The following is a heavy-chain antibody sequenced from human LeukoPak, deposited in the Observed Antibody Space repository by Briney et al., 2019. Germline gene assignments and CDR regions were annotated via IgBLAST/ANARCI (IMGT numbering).Heavy chain of an antibody. CDR3: AKEELGIRLDY. Sequence: SVKVSCKASGGTFSSYAISWVRQAPGQGLEWMGGIIPIFGTANYAQKFQGRVTVTADESTSTAYMELSSLRSEDTAVYYCAKEELGIRLDYWGQGTLVTVSS. V-gene: IGHV1-69*13. CDR2: IIPIFGTA. J-gene: IGHJ4*02. D-gene: IGHD7-27*01. CDR1: GGTFSSYA.